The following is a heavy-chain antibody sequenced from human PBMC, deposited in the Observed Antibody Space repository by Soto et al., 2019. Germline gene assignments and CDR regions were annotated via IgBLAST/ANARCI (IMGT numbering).Heavy chain of an antibody. Sequence: QVQLVQSGAEVKKPGSSVKVSCKTSGVSFNNNGIGWVRQAPGHGLEWMGGVSPPFRTSNYARKFQGRISFTADASTATVNMELSSLTSEDTAQYYCARVLYYGSGSYSPYGMDVWGQGTTVTVSS. V-gene: IGHV1-69*01. CDR2: VSPPFRTS. J-gene: IGHJ6*02. CDR3: ARVLYYGSGSYSPYGMDV. D-gene: IGHD3-10*01. CDR1: GVSFNNNG.